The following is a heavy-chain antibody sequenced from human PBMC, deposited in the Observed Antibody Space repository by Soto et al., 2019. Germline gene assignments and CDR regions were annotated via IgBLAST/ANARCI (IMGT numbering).Heavy chain of an antibody. Sequence: EVQLVESGGGLVQPGGSLRLSCAASGFTFTGSWMHWVRQAPGKGLVWVSRINGDGSGTSYADFVTGRFIISRDDAKNTLFLQMNGLRAEDTAVYYCARGIFGSGTANDYWGQGTLVTVSS. CDR3: ARGIFGSGTANDY. CDR2: INGDGSGT. D-gene: IGHD3-10*01. CDR1: GFTFTGSW. V-gene: IGHV3-74*01. J-gene: IGHJ4*02.